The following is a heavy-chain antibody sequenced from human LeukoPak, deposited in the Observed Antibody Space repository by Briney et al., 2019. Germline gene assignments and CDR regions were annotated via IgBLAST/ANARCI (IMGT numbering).Heavy chain of an antibody. Sequence: GGSLRLSCAASGFTFSSYAMRWVRQAPGKGLGWVSTISSSGGSTYYADSVKGRFTVSRDNSKNTLYLQMNSLRAEDTAIYYCVKGGSPYYFDHWGQGTQVTVSS. V-gene: IGHV3-23*01. CDR2: ISSSGGST. CDR3: VKGGSPYYFDH. D-gene: IGHD3-10*01. CDR1: GFTFSSYA. J-gene: IGHJ4*02.